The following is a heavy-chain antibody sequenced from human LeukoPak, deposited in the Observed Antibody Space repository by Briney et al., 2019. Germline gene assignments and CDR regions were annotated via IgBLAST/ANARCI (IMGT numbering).Heavy chain of an antibody. CDR3: AKEPQRRYYFDY. J-gene: IGHJ4*02. CDR2: ISGSGGST. Sequence: GGSLRLSCAASGFTFSSYAMNCVRQAPGKGLEWVSVISGSGGSTYYADSVKGRFTISRDNSKNTLYLQMNSLRAEDTAVYYCAKEPQRRYYFDYWGQGTLVTVSS. CDR1: GFTFSSYA. V-gene: IGHV3-23*01.